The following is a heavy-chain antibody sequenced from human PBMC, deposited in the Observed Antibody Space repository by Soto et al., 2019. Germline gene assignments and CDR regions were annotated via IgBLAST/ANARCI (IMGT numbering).Heavy chain of an antibody. CDR2: ISSSSSYI. Sequence: EVQLVESGGGLVKPGGSLRLSCAASGFTFSSYSMNWVRQAPGKGLEWVSSISSSSSYIYYADSVKGRFTISRDNAKNSLYLQMISLRVKDTAVYYCARIQLGYVAFDIWGQGTMVTVSS. J-gene: IGHJ3*02. CDR1: GFTFSSYS. D-gene: IGHD6-6*01. CDR3: ARIQLGYVAFDI. V-gene: IGHV3-21*01.